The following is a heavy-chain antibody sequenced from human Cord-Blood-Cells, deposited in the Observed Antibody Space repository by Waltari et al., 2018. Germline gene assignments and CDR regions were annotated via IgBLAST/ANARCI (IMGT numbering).Heavy chain of an antibody. J-gene: IGHJ6*03. CDR1: GFTFSRYA. D-gene: IGHD3-10*02. CDR2: ISGSGGST. Sequence: EVQLVESGGGLVQPGGSLSLPCAAYGFTFSRYAMRWVRQAPGTGLEWVSAISGSGGSTYYADSVKGRFTISIDNSKNTLYLQMNSLRAEDTAVYYCAKGECSGSYYYYYYYMDVWGKGTTVTVSS. CDR3: AKGECSGSYYYYYYYMDV. V-gene: IGHV3-23*04.